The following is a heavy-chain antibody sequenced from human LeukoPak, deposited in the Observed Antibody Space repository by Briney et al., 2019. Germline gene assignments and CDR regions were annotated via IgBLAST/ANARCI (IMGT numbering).Heavy chain of an antibody. V-gene: IGHV3-48*03. Sequence: QPGGSLRLSCAASRLTFSSYEMNWVRQAPGKGLEWISYISSASNMIYYAESVKGRFTISRDNAKNSLYLQMNSLRAEDTAVYYCATAGGSWYRYYFDSWGQGTLVTVSS. CDR2: ISSASNMI. CDR1: RLTFSSYE. D-gene: IGHD6-13*01. CDR3: ATAGGSWYRYYFDS. J-gene: IGHJ4*02.